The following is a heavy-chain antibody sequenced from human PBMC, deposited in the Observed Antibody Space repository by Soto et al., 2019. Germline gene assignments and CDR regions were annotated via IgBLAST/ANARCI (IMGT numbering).Heavy chain of an antibody. CDR3: AKVSSDRGYYYFGMDV. J-gene: IGHJ6*02. Sequence: QVQLVESGGGVVQPGRSLRLSCAASGFTFRSYGMHWVRQAPGKGLEWVVVISSDGSDKFYADSVKCRFTISRDNSKNTVYLRMNSLRAEDTAVYYCAKVSSDRGYYYFGMDVWGPGTTVTVSS. V-gene: IGHV3-30*18. CDR2: ISSDGSDK. D-gene: IGHD3-10*01. CDR1: GFTFRSYG.